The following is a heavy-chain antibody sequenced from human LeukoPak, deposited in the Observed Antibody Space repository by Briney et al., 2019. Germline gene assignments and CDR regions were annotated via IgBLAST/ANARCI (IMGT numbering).Heavy chain of an antibody. D-gene: IGHD3-9*01. CDR1: GFSFTDYP. J-gene: IGHJ4*02. CDR3: ATDQRYAFDY. V-gene: IGHV3-48*02. CDR2: IRTTAEGAKYA. Sequence: GGSLRLSCATSGFSFTDYPMDWVRQAPGKGLEWISNIRTTAEGAKYAYYADSVKGRVTISRDDGKNTLYLHMNSLRDDDTAVYYCATDQRYAFDYWGQGILVTVSS.